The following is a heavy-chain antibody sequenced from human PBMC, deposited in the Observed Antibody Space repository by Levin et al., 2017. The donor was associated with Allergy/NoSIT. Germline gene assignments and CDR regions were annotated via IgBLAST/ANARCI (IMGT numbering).Heavy chain of an antibody. CDR2: IPHDGANT. V-gene: IGHV3-30-3*01. CDR1: GFTFSNFA. J-gene: IGHJ5*01. CDR3: ARGPELAVGKGYFDS. Sequence: GGSLRLSCAASGFTFSNFAMHWVRQAPGKGLEWVAAIPHDGANTYYTDSVRGRFTISRDNSKNTLFVEMNSLRVEDTAVYYGARGPELAVGKGYFDSWGQGTLVTVSS. D-gene: IGHD6-19*01.